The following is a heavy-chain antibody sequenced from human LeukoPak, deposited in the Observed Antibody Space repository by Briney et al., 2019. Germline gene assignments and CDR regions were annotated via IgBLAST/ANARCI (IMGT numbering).Heavy chain of an antibody. CDR1: GFSFSSNG. J-gene: IGHJ4*02. Sequence: PGRSLRLSCAASGFSFSSNGMHWVRQAPGKGLEWVTGISYTGSNKDYAEYVRGGFTISRDNSKNTLYLQMNSLRAEDTAVYYCWARYNCGQGTLVTVSS. D-gene: IGHD5-24*01. CDR3: WARYN. CDR2: ISYTGSNK. V-gene: IGHV3-30*03.